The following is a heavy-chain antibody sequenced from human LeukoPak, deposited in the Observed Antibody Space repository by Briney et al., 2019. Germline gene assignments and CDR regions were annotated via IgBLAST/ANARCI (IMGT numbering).Heavy chain of an antibody. CDR1: GDSINNYY. J-gene: IGHJ4*02. CDR2: IYYSGTT. Sequence: SETLSLTCTVSGDSINNYYWSWIRQPPGKGLEWIGYIYYSGTTNYNPSLKSRVSISVDTSKKQFSLKLSSVTAADTAVYYCARVAILTGYYNFDYWGQGTLVTVSS. CDR3: ARVAILTGYYNFDY. D-gene: IGHD3-9*01. V-gene: IGHV4-59*01.